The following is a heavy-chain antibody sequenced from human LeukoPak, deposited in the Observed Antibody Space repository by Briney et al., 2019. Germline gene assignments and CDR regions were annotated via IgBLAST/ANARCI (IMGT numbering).Heavy chain of an antibody. CDR2: IKYDGSEK. V-gene: IGHV3-7*01. CDR3: AYTNNLKY. CDR1: GFTFSGHW. J-gene: IGHJ4*02. Sequence: GGSLRLSCAASGFTFSGHWMKWVRQAPGRGLEWVANIKYDGSEKYYVDSVKGRFTISRDDAKNSLSLQMNSVRAEDTAIYYCAYTNNLKYWGQGALVTVSS. D-gene: IGHD1-20*01.